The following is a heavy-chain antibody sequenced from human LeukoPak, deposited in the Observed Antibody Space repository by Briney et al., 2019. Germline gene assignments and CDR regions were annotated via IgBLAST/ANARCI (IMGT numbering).Heavy chain of an antibody. CDR3: AKEVGATSDAFDI. D-gene: IGHD1-26*01. Sequence: SVKVSCKASGGTFSSYGISWVRQAPGQGLEWMGGITPIFGTANYAQKFQGRVTITADESTSTAYMELSSLRSEDTAVYYCAKEVGATSDAFDIWGQGTMVTVSS. J-gene: IGHJ3*02. CDR1: GGTFSSYG. CDR2: ITPIFGTA. V-gene: IGHV1-69*13.